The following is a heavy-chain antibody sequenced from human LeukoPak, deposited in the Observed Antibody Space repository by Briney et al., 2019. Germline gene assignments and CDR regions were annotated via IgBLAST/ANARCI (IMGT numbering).Heavy chain of an antibody. CDR1: GVSLSGYY. CDR2: INHSGST. D-gene: IGHD6-13*01. CDR3: ARVVGSSWYGYFDY. J-gene: IGHJ4*02. Sequence: PSETLSLTCAVSGVSLSGYYWGWIRQTPGKGLEWIGEINHSGSTNYNPSLKSRVTISVDTSKNQFSLKLSSVTAADTAVYYCARVVGSSWYGYFDYWGQGTLVTVSS. V-gene: IGHV4-34*01.